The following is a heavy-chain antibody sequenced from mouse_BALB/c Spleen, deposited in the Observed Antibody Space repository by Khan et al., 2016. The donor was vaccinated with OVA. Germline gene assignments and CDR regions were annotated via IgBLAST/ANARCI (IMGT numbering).Heavy chain of an antibody. CDR2: ISSGGDYT. Sequence: EVELVESGGDLVKPGGSLKLSCAASGYTFSSYSMSWVRQTPDKRLEWVASISSGGDYTYYPDSVKGRFTITRDNAKNTLYLQMSDLKSEDTAMYYCADHLAGCFAYWGQGTLVTVSA. CDR1: GYTFSSYS. D-gene: IGHD1-1*01. CDR3: ADHLAGCFAY. V-gene: IGHV5-6*01. J-gene: IGHJ3*01.